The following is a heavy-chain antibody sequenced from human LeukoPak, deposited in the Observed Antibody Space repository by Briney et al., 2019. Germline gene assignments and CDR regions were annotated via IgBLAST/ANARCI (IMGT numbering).Heavy chain of an antibody. CDR2: ISYDESNK. Sequence: PTGGSLRLSCAASGFTFSSYDMHWVRQAPGKGLEWVALISYDESNKYYADSVKGRFTISRDNSKNTLYLQMSSLRAEDTAMYYCAKQVTPDSTDYYYADWGQGTLVTVSS. CDR3: AKQVTPDSTDYYYAD. CDR1: GFTFSSYD. D-gene: IGHD3-22*01. J-gene: IGHJ4*02. V-gene: IGHV3-30*18.